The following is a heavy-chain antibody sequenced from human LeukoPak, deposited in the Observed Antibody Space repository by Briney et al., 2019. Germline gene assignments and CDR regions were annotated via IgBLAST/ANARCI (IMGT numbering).Heavy chain of an antibody. CDR2: ISSNGGST. CDR3: VKSRVGATDYFDY. J-gene: IGHJ4*02. D-gene: IGHD1-26*01. CDR1: GFTFSSYA. V-gene: IGHV3-64D*09. Sequence: GGSLRLSCSASGFTFSSYAMHWVRRAPGKGLEYVSAISSNGGSTYYADSVKGRFTISRDNSKNALYLQMSSLRAEDTAVYYCVKSRVGATDYFDYWGQGTLVTVSS.